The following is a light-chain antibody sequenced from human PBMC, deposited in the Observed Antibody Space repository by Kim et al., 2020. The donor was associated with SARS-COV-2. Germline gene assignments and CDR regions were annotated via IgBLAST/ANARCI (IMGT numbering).Light chain of an antibody. V-gene: IGLV3-21*04. CDR3: QVWDSSSDGV. J-gene: IGLJ3*02. Sequence: ATGEQARITFWGKNIGSKSVTWYQQKPGQAPVLVIYYDSDRPSGIPEQFSGSNSGNTATMTISRVEAADEADYYCQVWDSSSDGVFGGGTQLTVL. CDR1: NIGSKS. CDR2: YDS.